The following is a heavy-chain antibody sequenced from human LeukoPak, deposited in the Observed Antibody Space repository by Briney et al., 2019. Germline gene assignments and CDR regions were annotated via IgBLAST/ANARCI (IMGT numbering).Heavy chain of an antibody. CDR1: GFTFSSYA. V-gene: IGHV3-23*01. J-gene: IGHJ4*02. Sequence: GGSLRLSCAASGFTFSSYAMSWVRQAPGKGLEWVSAISGSGGSTYYADSVKGRLTISRDNSKNTLYLQMNSLRAEDTAVYYCAKDGATTVTTPRGWGYWGQGTLVTVSS. CDR2: ISGSGGST. D-gene: IGHD4-17*01. CDR3: AKDGATTVTTPRGWGY.